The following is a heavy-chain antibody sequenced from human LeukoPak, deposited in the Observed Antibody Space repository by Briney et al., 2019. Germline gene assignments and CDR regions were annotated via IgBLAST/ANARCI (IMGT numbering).Heavy chain of an antibody. CDR3: ARDRPRGFYDSSLPFDY. D-gene: IGHD3-22*01. CDR1: GYTFTDYY. Sequence: ASVKVSCKAFGYTFTDYYMHWVRQAPGQGLEWVGYINPKSGGTDTNYAQKLQGRVTMTTDTSISTAYMELSRLRSDDTAVYYCARDRPRGFYDSSLPFDYWGQGTLVTVSS. J-gene: IGHJ4*02. V-gene: IGHV1-2*02. CDR2: INPKSGGT.